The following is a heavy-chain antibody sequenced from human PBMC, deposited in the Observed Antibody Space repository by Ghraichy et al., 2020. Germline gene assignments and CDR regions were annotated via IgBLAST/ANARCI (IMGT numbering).Heavy chain of an antibody. J-gene: IGHJ4*02. CDR2: ITSSGNYI. D-gene: IGHD3-16*01. V-gene: IGHV3-21*01. CDR1: GFTFSSYA. Sequence: GESLNISCAASGFTFSSYAMNWVRQAPGKGLEWVSSITSSGNYIYYADPVRGRFTVSRDNDYNSLYLQMDSLRAEDTAIYYCARDTYTYGRRDHWGQGTLVTVSS. CDR3: ARDTYTYGRRDH.